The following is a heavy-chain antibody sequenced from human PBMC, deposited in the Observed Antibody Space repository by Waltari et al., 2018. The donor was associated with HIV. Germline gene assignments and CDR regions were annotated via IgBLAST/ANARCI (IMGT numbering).Heavy chain of an antibody. D-gene: IGHD3-22*01. CDR1: GYSISSGYY. CDR2: IYHSGST. J-gene: IGHJ2*01. CDR3: ARAVGITMIVAWYFDL. V-gene: IGHV4-38-2*01. Sequence: QVQLQESGPGLVKPSETLSLTCAVSGYSISSGYYWGWIRPPPGKGLEWIGSIYHSGSTYYNPSLKSRVTISVDTSKNQFSLKLSSVTAADTAVYYCARAVGITMIVAWYFDLWGRGTLVTVSS.